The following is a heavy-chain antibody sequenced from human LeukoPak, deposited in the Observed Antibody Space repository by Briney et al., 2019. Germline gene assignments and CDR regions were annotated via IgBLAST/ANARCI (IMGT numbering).Heavy chain of an antibody. CDR2: INHSGST. CDR3: ARLTTVTRFTYYYYYYMDV. V-gene: IGHV4-34*01. CDR1: GGSFSGYY. D-gene: IGHD4-17*01. J-gene: IGHJ6*03. Sequence: PSETLSLTCAVYGGSFSGYYWSCIRQPPGKGLEWIGEINHSGSTNYNPSLKSRVTISVDTSKNQFSLKLSSVTAADTAVYYCARLTTVTRFTYYYYYYMDVWGKGTTVTVSS.